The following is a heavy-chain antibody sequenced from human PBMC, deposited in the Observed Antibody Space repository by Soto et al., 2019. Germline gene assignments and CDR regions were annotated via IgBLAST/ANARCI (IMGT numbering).Heavy chain of an antibody. V-gene: IGHV1-69*08. CDR1: GGTFSSYT. CDR2: IIPILGIA. CDR3: ARDPGQLLVRYYYYGMDV. J-gene: IGHJ6*02. D-gene: IGHD6-13*01. Sequence: QVQLVQSGAEVKKPGSSVKVSCKASGGTFSSYTISWVRQAPGQGLEWMGRIIPILGIANYAQKFQGRVTITADKSTSTAYMELSSLRSEDTAVYYCARDPGQLLVRYYYYGMDVWGQGTTVTVSS.